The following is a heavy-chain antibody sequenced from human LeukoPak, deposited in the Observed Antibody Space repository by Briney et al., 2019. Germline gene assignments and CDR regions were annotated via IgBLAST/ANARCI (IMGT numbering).Heavy chain of an antibody. CDR2: ISGSGGST. CDR1: GFTFSSYD. Sequence: GGSLRLSCAASGFTFSSYDMSWVRQAPGKGPEWVSAISGSGGSTYYADSVKGRFTISRDNSRNTLYLQMNSLRAEDTAVYYCAKAPYDSNYFDYWGQGTLVTVSS. V-gene: IGHV3-23*01. CDR3: AKAPYDSNYFDY. J-gene: IGHJ4*02. D-gene: IGHD3-22*01.